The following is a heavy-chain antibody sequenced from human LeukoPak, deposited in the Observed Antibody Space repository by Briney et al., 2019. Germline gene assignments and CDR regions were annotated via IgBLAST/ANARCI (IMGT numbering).Heavy chain of an antibody. D-gene: IGHD6-6*01. V-gene: IGHV3-21*01. Sequence: GGSLRLSCAASGFTFISYTKNWVRQAPGKGLEWVSSISSSGSYIYYADSVMGRFAISRDNAKNSLYLQMNSLTAEDTAVYYCARAEYTYGPRGFDFWGQGTLVTVSS. CDR3: ARAEYTYGPRGFDF. CDR1: GFTFISYT. J-gene: IGHJ4*02. CDR2: ISSSGSYI.